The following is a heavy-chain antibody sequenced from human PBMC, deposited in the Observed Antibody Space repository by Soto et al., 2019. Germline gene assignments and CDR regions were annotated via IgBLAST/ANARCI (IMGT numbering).Heavy chain of an antibody. CDR3: AKVMYYDFSSGSNYGMDV. Sequence: PGGSLRLSCAASGFTFSSYAMSWVRQAPGKGLEWVSAISGSGGSTYYADSVKGRFTISRDNSKNTPYLQMNSLRAEDTAVYYCAKVMYYDFSSGSNYGMDVWGQGTTVTVSS. V-gene: IGHV3-23*01. D-gene: IGHD3-3*01. J-gene: IGHJ6*02. CDR2: ISGSGGST. CDR1: GFTFSSYA.